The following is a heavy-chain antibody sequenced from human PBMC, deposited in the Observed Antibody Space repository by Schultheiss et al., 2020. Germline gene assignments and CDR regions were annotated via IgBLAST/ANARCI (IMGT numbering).Heavy chain of an antibody. D-gene: IGHD3-3*01. Sequence: SETLSLTCTVSGGSISSYYWSWIRQPPGKGLEWIGYIYYSGSTNYNPSLKSRVTISVDTSKNQFSLKLSSVTAADTAVYYCARAIVNYDFWSGYRSNWFDPWGQGTLVTVSS. V-gene: IGHV4-59*01. J-gene: IGHJ5*02. CDR1: GGSISSYY. CDR2: IYYSGST. CDR3: ARAIVNYDFWSGYRSNWFDP.